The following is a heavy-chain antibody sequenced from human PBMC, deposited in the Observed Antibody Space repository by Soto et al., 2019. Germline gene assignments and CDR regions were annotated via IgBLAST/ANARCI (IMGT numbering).Heavy chain of an antibody. J-gene: IGHJ6*02. V-gene: IGHV1-2*04. CDR3: ARGDSTDCSNGVCSFFYNHDMDV. D-gene: IGHD2-8*01. CDR1: GHTFTNYY. CDR2: INPSNGDT. Sequence: ASVKVSCKASGHTFTNYYIHWVRQAPGQGLEWMGIINPSNGDTFYAQKFQGWVTMTTDTSISTASMELTRLTYDDTAIYYCARGDSTDCSNGVCSFFYNHDMDVWGQGTTVTVSS.